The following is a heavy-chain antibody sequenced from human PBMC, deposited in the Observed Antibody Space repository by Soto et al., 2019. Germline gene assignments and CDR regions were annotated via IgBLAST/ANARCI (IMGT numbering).Heavy chain of an antibody. CDR1: GFIFSSYG. CDR3: AKEWYSSSLYYYGMDV. J-gene: IGHJ6*02. Sequence: QVQLVESGGGVVQPGRSLRLSCAVSGFIFSSYGMHWVRQAPGKGVEWVAAISFDGSNKFYEDSVKGRLTIFRDNSQNTVYLQLNSLRSEDTAVYYCAKEWYSSSLYYYGMDVWGQGTTVTVS. D-gene: IGHD6-19*01. V-gene: IGHV3-30*18. CDR2: ISFDGSNK.